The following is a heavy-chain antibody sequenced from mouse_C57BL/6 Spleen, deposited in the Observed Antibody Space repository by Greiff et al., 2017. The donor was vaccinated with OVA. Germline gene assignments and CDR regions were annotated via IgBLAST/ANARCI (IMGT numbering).Heavy chain of an antibody. CDR1: FYTFTIYF. D-gene: IGHD2-1*01. J-gene: IGHJ1*03. V-gene: IGHV1-55*01. Sequence: YLFNPFSSFNISFNSSFYTFTIYFITWVNQSPLQFLELIGDIYPVIFSTNYNEKFNSKATLTVDTSSSTAYMQLSSLTSEDSAVYYCARSGGNYGWYFDVWGTGTTVTVSS. CDR2: IYPVIFST. CDR3: ARSGGNYGWYFDV.